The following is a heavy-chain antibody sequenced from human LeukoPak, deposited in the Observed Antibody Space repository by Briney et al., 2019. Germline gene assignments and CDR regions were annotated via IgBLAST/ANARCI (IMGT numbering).Heavy chain of an antibody. J-gene: IGHJ4*02. CDR1: GGSFSGYY. V-gene: IGHV4-34*01. D-gene: IGHD5-24*01. Sequence: PSETLSLTCAVYGGSFSGYYWSWIRQPPGKGLEWIGEINHSGSTNYNPSLKSRVTITVDTSKNQFSLKLSSVTAADTAVYYCARGRWLQFFDYWGQGTLVTVSS. CDR3: ARGRWLQFFDY. CDR2: INHSGST.